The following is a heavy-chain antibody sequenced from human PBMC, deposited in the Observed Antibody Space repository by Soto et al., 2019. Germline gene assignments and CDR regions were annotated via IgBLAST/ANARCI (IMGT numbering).Heavy chain of an antibody. D-gene: IGHD6-13*01. CDR1: GYSFTSYW. CDR3: ARHVTGYSSPEVDY. Sequence: GESLKISCQGSGYSFTSYWISWVRQMPGKGLEWMGRIDPSDSYTNYSPSFQGHVTISADKSISTAYLQWSSLKASDTAMYYCARHVTGYSSPEVDYWGQGTLVTVSS. CDR2: IDPSDSYT. J-gene: IGHJ4*02. V-gene: IGHV5-10-1*01.